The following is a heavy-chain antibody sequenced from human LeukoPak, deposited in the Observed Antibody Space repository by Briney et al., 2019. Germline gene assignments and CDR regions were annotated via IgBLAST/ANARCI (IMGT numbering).Heavy chain of an antibody. V-gene: IGHV4-39*07. CDR1: GGSISSSSYY. Sequence: PSETLSLTCTVSGGSISSSSYYWGWIRQPPGKGLEWIGSIYYSGSTYYNPSLKSRVTISVDTSKNQFSLKLSSVTAADTAVYYCARGGHHGYSYGYDVFDYWGQGTLVTVSS. D-gene: IGHD5-18*01. J-gene: IGHJ4*02. CDR3: ARGGHHGYSYGYDVFDY. CDR2: IYYSGST.